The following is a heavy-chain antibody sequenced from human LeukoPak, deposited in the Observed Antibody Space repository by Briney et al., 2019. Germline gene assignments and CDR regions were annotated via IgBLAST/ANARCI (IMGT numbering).Heavy chain of an antibody. J-gene: IGHJ5*02. Sequence: SETLSLTCTVSGGSISSYYWSWIRQPPGKGLEWIGYIYYSGSTNYNPSLKSRVTISVDTSKNQFSLKLSSVTAADTAVYYCARQAGRWFDPWGQGTLVTVSS. V-gene: IGHV4-59*08. CDR3: ARQAGRWFDP. CDR1: GGSISSYY. CDR2: IYYSGST.